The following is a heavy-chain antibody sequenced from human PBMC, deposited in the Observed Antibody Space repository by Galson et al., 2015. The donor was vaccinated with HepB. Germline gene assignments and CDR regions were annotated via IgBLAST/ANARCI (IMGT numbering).Heavy chain of an antibody. CDR1: GGTFSSYA. D-gene: IGHD2-2*01. Sequence: SVKVSCKASGGTFSSYAISWVRQAPGQGLEWMGRIIPILGIANYAQKFQGRVTITADKSTSTAYMELSSLRSEDTAVYYCARAGGCSSTSCPPDYWGQGTLVTVSS. V-gene: IGHV1-69*04. CDR3: ARAGGCSSTSCPPDY. J-gene: IGHJ4*02. CDR2: IIPILGIA.